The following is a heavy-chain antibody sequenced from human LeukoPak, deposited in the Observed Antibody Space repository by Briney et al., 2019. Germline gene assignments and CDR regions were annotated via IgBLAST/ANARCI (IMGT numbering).Heavy chain of an antibody. CDR3: AGRRFTMVRGVIKLYYYYYMDV. D-gene: IGHD3-10*01. J-gene: IGHJ6*03. V-gene: IGHV4-39*07. CDR2: IYYRGST. Sequence: SETLSLTCTVSGGSISSTIYYWGWIRQPPGKRLEWIGSIYYRGSTYYNPSLKSRVAISVDTSKNQFSLKLSSVTAADTAVYYCAGRRFTMVRGVIKLYYYYYMDVWGKGTTVTISS. CDR1: GGSISSTIYY.